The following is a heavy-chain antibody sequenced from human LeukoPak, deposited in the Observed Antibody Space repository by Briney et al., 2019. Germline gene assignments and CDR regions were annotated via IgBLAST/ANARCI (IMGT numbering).Heavy chain of an antibody. Sequence: GASVKVSCKASGYTFTNYGVSWVRQAPGQGLEWMGWISAYNGYTNYAQKFQFRVTMTTDTSTSTAYMELRSLTSDDTAVYYCATDRGGWTTWGQGTLVTVSS. V-gene: IGHV1-18*01. CDR2: ISAYNGYT. J-gene: IGHJ5*02. CDR1: GYTFTNYG. D-gene: IGHD3-10*01. CDR3: ATDRGGWTT.